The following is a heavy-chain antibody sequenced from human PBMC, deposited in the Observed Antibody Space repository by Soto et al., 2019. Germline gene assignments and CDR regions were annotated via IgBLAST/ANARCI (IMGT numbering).Heavy chain of an antibody. CDR2: ISSGGSYT. CDR3: ARVKRPAGYIDL. Sequence: QVQLVESGGGLVQPGGSLRLSCGASKFTFSDYYMSWIRQAPGKGLEWVSYISSGGSYTNYADSVKGRFTISRDNVKNSLYLQMNSLRDEDTAVFYCARVKRPAGYIDLWGRGTLVTVSS. V-gene: IGHV3-11*06. CDR1: KFTFSDYY. J-gene: IGHJ2*01.